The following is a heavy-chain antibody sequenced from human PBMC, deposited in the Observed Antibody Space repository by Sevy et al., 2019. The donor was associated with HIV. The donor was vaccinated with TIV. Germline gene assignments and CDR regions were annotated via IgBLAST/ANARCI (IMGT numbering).Heavy chain of an antibody. V-gene: IGHV3-48*01. CDR1: GFTFSSFS. J-gene: IGHJ6*02. D-gene: IGHD6-13*01. CDR2: ISTRSSAI. Sequence: GGSLRLSCAASGFTFSSFSMNWVRQAPGKGPEWISYISTRSSAIYYADSMKGRFTISRDNSKNSLYLQMNSLRAENTAVYYCARESASGTPGGVYYYYYNMDVWGQGTTVTVSS. CDR3: ARESASGTPGGVYYYYYNMDV.